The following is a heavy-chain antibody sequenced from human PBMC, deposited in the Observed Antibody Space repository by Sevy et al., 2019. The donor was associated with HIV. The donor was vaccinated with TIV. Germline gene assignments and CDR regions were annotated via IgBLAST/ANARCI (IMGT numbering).Heavy chain of an antibody. J-gene: IGHJ4*02. CDR2: ISAYNGNT. V-gene: IGHV1-18*01. CDR1: GYTFTSYG. CDR3: TRDVVVRGSYCP. D-gene: IGHD3-10*01. Sequence: ASVKVSCKASGYTFTSYGISWVRQAPGQGLEWMGWISAYNGNTKYPQKLQGRVTMTTDTSTSTAYMELRSLRSDDTAVYYCTRDVVVRGSYCPWGQGTLVTVSS.